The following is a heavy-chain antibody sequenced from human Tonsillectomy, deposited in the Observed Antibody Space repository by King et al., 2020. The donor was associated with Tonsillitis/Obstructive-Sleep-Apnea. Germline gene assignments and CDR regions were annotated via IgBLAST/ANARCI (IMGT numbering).Heavy chain of an antibody. CDR2: IYYSGST. CDR1: GGSVSSGSYY. J-gene: IGHJ6*03. D-gene: IGHD4-17*01. Sequence: QLQESGPGLVKPSETLSLTCTVSGGSVSSGSYYWSWIRQPPGKGLEWIGYIYYSGSTNYNPSLKSRVTISEDMSKNQFYLKLSSVTAADTAVYYCARDRRRADYGDYYYYMDVWGKGTTVTVS. V-gene: IGHV4-61*01. CDR3: ARDRRRADYGDYYYYMDV.